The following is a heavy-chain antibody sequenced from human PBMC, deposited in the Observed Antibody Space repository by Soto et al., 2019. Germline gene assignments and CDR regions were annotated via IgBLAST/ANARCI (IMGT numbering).Heavy chain of an antibody. CDR3: ARGAIEGYCSGGSCYYFDY. D-gene: IGHD2-15*01. CDR1: GGSISSYY. J-gene: IGHJ4*02. Sequence: SETLSLTYTVSGGSISSYYWSWIRQPPGKGLEWVGYIYYSGSTNYNPSLKSRVTISVDTSKNQFSLKLSSVTAADTAVYYCARGAIEGYCSGGSCYYFDYWGQGTLVTVSS. CDR2: IYYSGST. V-gene: IGHV4-59*01.